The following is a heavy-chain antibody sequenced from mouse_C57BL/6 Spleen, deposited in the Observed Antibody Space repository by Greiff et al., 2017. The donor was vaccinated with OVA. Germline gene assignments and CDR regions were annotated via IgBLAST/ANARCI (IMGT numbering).Heavy chain of an antibody. D-gene: IGHD1-1*01. CDR3: ARGNYNGSGSGYFDV. CDR2: INYDGSST. V-gene: IGHV5-16*01. Sequence: EVQRVESEGGLVQPGSSMKLSCTASGFTFSDYYMAWVRQVPEKGLEWVANINYDGSSTYYLDSLKSRFIISRDTAKNIMYLQMMSMESEDADTYYCARGNYNGSGSGYFDVWGTGTTVTVSS. J-gene: IGHJ1*03. CDR1: GFTFSDYY.